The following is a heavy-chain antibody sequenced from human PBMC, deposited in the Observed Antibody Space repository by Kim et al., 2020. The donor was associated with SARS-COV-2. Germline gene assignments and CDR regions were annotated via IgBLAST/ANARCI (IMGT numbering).Heavy chain of an antibody. Sequence: SETLSLTCTVSGGSVSSGSYYWSWIRQPPGKGLEWIGYIYYSGSTNYNPSLKSRVTISVDTSKNQFSLKLSSVTAADTAVYYCAREAYCGGDCYSGVTDYWGQGTLVTVSS. CDR1: GGSVSSGSYY. J-gene: IGHJ4*02. CDR3: AREAYCGGDCYSGVTDY. V-gene: IGHV4-61*01. D-gene: IGHD2-21*02. CDR2: IYYSGST.